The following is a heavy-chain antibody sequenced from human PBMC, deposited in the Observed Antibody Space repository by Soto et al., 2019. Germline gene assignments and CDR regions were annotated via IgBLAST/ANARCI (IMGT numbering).Heavy chain of an antibody. CDR1: GLLFSNSG. Sequence: GGSLRLSCEGSGLLFSNSGMHWVRQPPGKGLEWVAFMSYDGSAKFLADSVKGRFTISRDNCKSTLFQHRSSLRAEDTAMYYGASVRVADSPRDHWGQGTLVTVAS. CDR3: ASVRVADSPRDH. J-gene: IGHJ4*02. D-gene: IGHD3-10*02. CDR2: MSYDGSAK. V-gene: IGHV3-30*03.